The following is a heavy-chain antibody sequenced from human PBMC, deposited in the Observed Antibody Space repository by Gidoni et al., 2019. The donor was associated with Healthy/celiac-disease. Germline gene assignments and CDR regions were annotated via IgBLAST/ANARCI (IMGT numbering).Heavy chain of an antibody. D-gene: IGHD3-22*01. CDR2: IYWNDDK. CDR3: AHLYYDSSGMGFDY. Sequence: QITLKESGPTLVKPTQTLTLTCTFSGFSLSTSGVGVGWIRQPPGKALEWLALIYWNDDKRYSPSLKSRLTITKDTSKNQVVLTMTNMDPVDTATYYCAHLYYDSSGMGFDYWGQGTLVTVSS. J-gene: IGHJ4*02. CDR1: GFSLSTSGVG. V-gene: IGHV2-5*01.